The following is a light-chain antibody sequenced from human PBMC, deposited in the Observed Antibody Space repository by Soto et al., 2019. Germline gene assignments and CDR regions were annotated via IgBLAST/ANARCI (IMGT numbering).Light chain of an antibody. V-gene: IGKV3-11*01. J-gene: IGKJ3*01. CDR2: DAS. CDR3: QQRSTPFT. Sequence: EIVLTQSPGTRSLSPGERAALSCMASQNVRTYLAWYQQKPGQAPRLLIYDASKRATGIPARFSGSGSGTDFTLSISSLEPEDFAVYYCQQRSTPFTFGPGTKV. CDR1: QNVRTY.